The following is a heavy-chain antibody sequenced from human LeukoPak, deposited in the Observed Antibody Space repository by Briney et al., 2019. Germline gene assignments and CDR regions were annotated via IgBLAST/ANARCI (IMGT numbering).Heavy chain of an antibody. CDR3: ARVVSVYYDSSGYYHAFDI. J-gene: IGHJ3*02. V-gene: IGHV4-38-2*02. CDR1: GYSISSGYY. Sequence: SETLSLTCTVSGYSISSGYYWGRIRQPQGKELVWLGRIYYSGSIYYNPSLKSRVTGSVDTSTNQFSLKLSSVTAADTAGYYGARVVSVYYDSSGYYHAFDIWGQGTMVTVSS. D-gene: IGHD3-22*01. CDR2: IYYSGSI.